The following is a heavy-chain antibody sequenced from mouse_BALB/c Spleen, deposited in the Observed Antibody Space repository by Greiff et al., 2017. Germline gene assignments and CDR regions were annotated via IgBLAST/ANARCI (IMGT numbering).Heavy chain of an antibody. CDR2: IRLKSNNYAT. J-gene: IGHJ4*01. CDR1: GFTFSNYW. CDR3: TRTGRYYAMDY. V-gene: IGHV6-6*02. Sequence: DVQLQESGGGLVQPGGSMKLSCVASGFTFSNYWMNWVRQSPEKGLEWVAEIRLKSNNYATHYAESVKGRFTISRDDSKGSVYLQMNNLRAEDTGIYYCTRTGRYYAMDYWGQGTSVTVSS.